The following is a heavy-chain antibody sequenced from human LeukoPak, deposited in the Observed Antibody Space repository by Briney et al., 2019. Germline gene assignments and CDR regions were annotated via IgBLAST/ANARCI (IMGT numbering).Heavy chain of an antibody. D-gene: IGHD2-2*02. CDR1: GFTFSDYY. CDR3: ARDGNCSSTSCYTVY. CDR2: ISSSGSTI. Sequence: GGALRLSCAASGFTFSDYYMSWIRQAPGKGLEWVSYISSSGSTIYYADSVKGRFTISRDNAKNSLYLQMNSLRAEDTAVYYWARDGNCSSTSCYTVYWGQGTLVTVPS. V-gene: IGHV3-11*01. J-gene: IGHJ4*02.